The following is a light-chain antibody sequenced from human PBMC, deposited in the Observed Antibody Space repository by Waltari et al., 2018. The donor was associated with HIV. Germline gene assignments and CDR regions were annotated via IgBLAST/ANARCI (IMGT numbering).Light chain of an antibody. CDR2: NNT. J-gene: IGLJ2*01. V-gene: IGLV1-40*01. CDR3: QSYDISLSGWV. Sequence: QSVLTQPPSVSGAPGQRVTISCTGTSSNIGAGFDVHWYQQLPGTVPKVLIYNNTDRPSGGPDRFSCSKSATSDSLAITGLQAEDEANYYCQSYDISLSGWVFGGGTKLTVL. CDR1: SSNIGAGFD.